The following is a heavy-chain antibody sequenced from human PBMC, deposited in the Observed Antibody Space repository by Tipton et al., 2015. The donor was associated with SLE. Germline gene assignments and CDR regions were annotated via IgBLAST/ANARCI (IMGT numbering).Heavy chain of an antibody. Sequence: TLSLTCTVSGGSISSYYWSWIRQPPGKGLEWIGYIYYSGSTNYNPSLKSRVTISVDTSKNQFSLKLSSVTAADTAVYYCADGIAAAGTYFQHWGQGTLVTVSS. CDR1: GGSISSYY. V-gene: IGHV4-59*08. CDR2: IYYSGST. CDR3: ADGIAAAGTYFQH. D-gene: IGHD6-13*01. J-gene: IGHJ1*01.